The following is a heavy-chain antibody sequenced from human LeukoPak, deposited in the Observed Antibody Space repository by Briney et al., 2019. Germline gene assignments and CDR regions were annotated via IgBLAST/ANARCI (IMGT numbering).Heavy chain of an antibody. J-gene: IGHJ6*03. CDR3: ARDSLGYCSGGSCYYYYYMDV. V-gene: IGHV3-48*03. CDR2: ISTSGSII. Sequence: GGSLRLSCAASGFTFSDYEMNWVRQAPGKGLEWILHISTSGSIIHYADSVKGRLTISRDNAKNSLYLQMNSLRAEDTAGYYCARDSLGYCSGGSCYYYYYMDVWGKGTTVTVSS. D-gene: IGHD2-15*01. CDR1: GFTFSDYE.